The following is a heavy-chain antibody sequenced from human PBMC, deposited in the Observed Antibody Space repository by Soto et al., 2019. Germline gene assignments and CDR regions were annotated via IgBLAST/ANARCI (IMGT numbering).Heavy chain of an antibody. CDR3: ARNVPGSGWFEN. CDR2: MNANRANT. Sequence: EASVKVSCKASGYTFTSYDINWVRQATGQGLEWMGWMNANRANTGYAQKFQGRVTMTRDTPINTAYMELSSLTSEDTAVYYCARNVPGSGWFENWGQGTLVTVSS. CDR1: GYTFTSYD. V-gene: IGHV1-8*01. J-gene: IGHJ4*02. D-gene: IGHD6-19*01.